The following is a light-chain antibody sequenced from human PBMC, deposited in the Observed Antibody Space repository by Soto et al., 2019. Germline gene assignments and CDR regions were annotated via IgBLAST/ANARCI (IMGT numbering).Light chain of an antibody. CDR3: QQYGSSPLT. CDR1: QRVSSGY. J-gene: IGKJ4*01. Sequence: EIMLTQSPGTLSLSPGERATLSCRASQRVSSGYLAWYQQKPGQAPRLLIYAASSRATGIPDRFSGSESGTDFTLTISRLEPEDFAVYYCQQYGSSPLTFGGGTKVEIK. CDR2: AAS. V-gene: IGKV3-20*01.